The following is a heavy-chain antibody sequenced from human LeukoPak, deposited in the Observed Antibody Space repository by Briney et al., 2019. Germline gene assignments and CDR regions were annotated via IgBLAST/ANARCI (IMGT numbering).Heavy chain of an antibody. Sequence: KASETLSLTCAVYGGSFSGYYWSWIRQPPGKGLEWIGEINHSGSTNYNPSLKSRVTISVDTSKNQFSLKLSSVTAADTAVYYCARTIYGDYVWSPVDYWGQGTLVTVSS. CDR2: INHSGST. V-gene: IGHV4-34*01. CDR3: ARTIYGDYVWSPVDY. D-gene: IGHD4-17*01. CDR1: GGSFSGYY. J-gene: IGHJ4*02.